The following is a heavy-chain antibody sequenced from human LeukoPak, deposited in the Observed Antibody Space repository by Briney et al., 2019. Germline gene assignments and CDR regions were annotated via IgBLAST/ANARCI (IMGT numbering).Heavy chain of an antibody. J-gene: IGHJ4*02. V-gene: IGHV3-30*03. CDR1: GFRFSSYG. Sequence: GGSLRPSCAASGFRFSSYGMHWVRQAPGKGLEWVALISFDGRSEYYTDSVKGRFSISRDNSRNTLYLQMNSLRAGDTAVYFCASLGGGFFGEFFQRPSDYWGQGTLVTVSS. CDR3: ASLGGGFFGEFFQRPSDY. D-gene: IGHD3-10*01. CDR2: ISFDGRSE.